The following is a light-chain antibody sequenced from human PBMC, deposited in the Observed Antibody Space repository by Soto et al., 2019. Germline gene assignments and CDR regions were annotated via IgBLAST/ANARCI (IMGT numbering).Light chain of an antibody. CDR1: QTVRDN. CDR2: GAS. J-gene: IGKJ2*01. CDR3: QQSNNWPYT. V-gene: IGKV3-15*01. Sequence: EVVMKHSPATLSVSPGERATLSCRASQTVRDNLAWYQQKPGQAPRLLIYGASTRATDIPARFSGSGSGTEFTLTISSLQSEDFALYFCQQSNNWPYTFGQGTKLEIK.